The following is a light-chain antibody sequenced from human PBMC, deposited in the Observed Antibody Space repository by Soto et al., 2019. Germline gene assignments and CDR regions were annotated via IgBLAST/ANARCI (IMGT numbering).Light chain of an antibody. Sequence: EIVMTQSPATLSVSPGERATLSCRASESVGSCLAWYQQKPGQAPRLLIYGASTRATGIPARFSGSGAGTEFTLLISSVLSEDYVVDYYQHYNNWPRWTFGQGTKVQIK. CDR2: GAS. V-gene: IGKV3-15*01. CDR3: QHYNNWPRWT. J-gene: IGKJ1*01. CDR1: ESVGSC.